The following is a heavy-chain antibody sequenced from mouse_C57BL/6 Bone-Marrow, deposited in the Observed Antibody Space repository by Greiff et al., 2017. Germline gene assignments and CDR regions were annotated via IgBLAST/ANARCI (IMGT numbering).Heavy chain of an antibody. D-gene: IGHD3-3*01. V-gene: IGHV14-4*01. CDR2: IDPENGDT. Sequence: EVKLVESGAELVRPGASVKLSCTASGFNIKDDYMHWVKQRPEQGLEWIGWIDPENGDTEYASKFQGKATITADTSSNTAYLQLSSLTSEDTAVYYCTTGGLYWGQGTTLTVSS. CDR1: GFNIKDDY. CDR3: TTGGLY. J-gene: IGHJ2*01.